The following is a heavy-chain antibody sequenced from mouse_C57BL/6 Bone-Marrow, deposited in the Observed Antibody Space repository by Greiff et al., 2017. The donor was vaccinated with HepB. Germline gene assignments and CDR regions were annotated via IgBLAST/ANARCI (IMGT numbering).Heavy chain of an antibody. CDR1: GFSLTVYG. V-gene: IGHV2-5*01. CDR3: AKFYGSNHWYFDV. Sequence: VQLQESGPGLVQPSQSLSITCTVSGFSLTVYGVHWVRQSPGKGLEWLGVIWRGGSTDYNAAIMSRLSITKDNSKSQVFFKMNSLQADDTAIYYCAKFYGSNHWYFDVWGTGTTVTVSS. CDR2: IWRGGST. D-gene: IGHD1-1*01. J-gene: IGHJ1*03.